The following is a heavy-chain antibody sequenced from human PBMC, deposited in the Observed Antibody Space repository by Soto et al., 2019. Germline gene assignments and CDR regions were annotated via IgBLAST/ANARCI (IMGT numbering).Heavy chain of an antibody. CDR2: ISYDGSNK. Sequence: PGGSLRLSCAASGFTFSSYGMHWVRQAPGKGLEWVAVISYDGSNKYYADSVKGRFTISRDNSKNTLYLQMNSLRAEDTAVYYCAKSLMSGWFPRYYYDFSGQGTLVTVSS. V-gene: IGHV3-30*18. D-gene: IGHD6-19*01. J-gene: IGHJ4*02. CDR1: GFTFSSYG. CDR3: AKSLMSGWFPRYYYDF.